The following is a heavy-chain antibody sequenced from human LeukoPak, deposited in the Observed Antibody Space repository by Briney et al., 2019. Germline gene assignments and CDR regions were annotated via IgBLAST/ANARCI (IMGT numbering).Heavy chain of an antibody. J-gene: IGHJ6*02. Sequence: SQTLSLTCTVSGGSISSGDYSWSWIRQPPGKGLEWIGYIYYSGSTYYNPSLKSRVTISVDTSKNQFSLKLSSVTAADTAVYFCARDRLCPNGVCNVNAKYGMDVWGQGTTVTV. CDR1: GGSISSGDYS. CDR2: IYYSGST. D-gene: IGHD2-8*01. CDR3: ARDRLCPNGVCNVNAKYGMDV. V-gene: IGHV4-30-4*01.